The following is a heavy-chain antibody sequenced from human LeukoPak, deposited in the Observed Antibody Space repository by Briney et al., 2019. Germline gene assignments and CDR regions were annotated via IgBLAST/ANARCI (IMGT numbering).Heavy chain of an antibody. CDR3: AKDLRVAVGRGYFEY. CDR1: GFTFSTNA. Sequence: GGSLRLSCAASGFTFSTNAMSWVRQAPGKGLEWVSAISGTGHSTYYADPVKGRFTISRDNSKSTLDLQMNRLRAEDTAVYYCAKDLRVAVGRGYFEYWGQGTLVTVSS. J-gene: IGHJ4*02. D-gene: IGHD6-19*01. V-gene: IGHV3-23*01. CDR2: ISGTGHST.